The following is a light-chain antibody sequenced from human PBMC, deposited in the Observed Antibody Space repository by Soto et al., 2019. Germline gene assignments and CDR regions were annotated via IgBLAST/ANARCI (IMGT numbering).Light chain of an antibody. CDR1: SSDVGSYNL. J-gene: IGLJ1*01. CDR3: SSYSTTLTYV. CDR2: EVN. V-gene: IGLV2-14*02. Sequence: QSVLTQPASVSGSPGQSVTISCTGTSSDVGSYNLVSWYQQHPDKAPKLIIYEVNNRPSGLSNRFSGSKSGNTASLTISGLQADDEADYYCSSYSTTLTYVFGTGTKVTVL.